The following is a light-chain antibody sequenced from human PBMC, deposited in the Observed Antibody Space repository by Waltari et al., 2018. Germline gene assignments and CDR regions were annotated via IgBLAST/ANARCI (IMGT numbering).Light chain of an antibody. CDR2: QSD. CDR1: NLGNKY. Sequence: SYELTQPPSVSVSPGQTASITCSGYNLGNKYPCWYQQKPGQSPVLVAYQSDRRPSGVPGRFAGASAGDTATLTIGGTQALEEADYYCQAWDSTTVIVGGGTKLTVL. CDR3: QAWDSTTVI. V-gene: IGLV3-1*01. J-gene: IGLJ2*01.